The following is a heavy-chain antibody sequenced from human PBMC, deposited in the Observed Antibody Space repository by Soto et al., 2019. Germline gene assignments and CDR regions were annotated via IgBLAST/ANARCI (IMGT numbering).Heavy chain of an antibody. CDR3: ARAGCSSTSCPNAFDI. D-gene: IGHD2-2*01. CDR2: INPNSGGT. J-gene: IGHJ3*02. CDR1: GYTFTGYY. Sequence: ASVKVSCKASGYTFTGYYMHWVRQAPGQGLEWMGWINPNSGGTNYAQKFQGWVTMTRDTSISTAYMELSRLRSDDTAVYYCARAGCSSTSCPNAFDIWGQGTMVTVSS. V-gene: IGHV1-2*04.